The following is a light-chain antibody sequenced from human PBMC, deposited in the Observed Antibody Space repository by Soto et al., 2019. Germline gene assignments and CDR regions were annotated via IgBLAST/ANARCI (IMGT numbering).Light chain of an antibody. Sequence: DIQMTQSPSSLSASVGDRVTITCRASQGVTNHLAWYQQKPGEAPKRLVYDVSSLQSGVPSRLSRSGSGTEFTLTIINLQPEDLATYYCLPHNEFPRPFGQGTKVQMK. J-gene: IGKJ1*01. V-gene: IGKV1-17*02. CDR1: QGVTNH. CDR2: DVS. CDR3: LPHNEFPRP.